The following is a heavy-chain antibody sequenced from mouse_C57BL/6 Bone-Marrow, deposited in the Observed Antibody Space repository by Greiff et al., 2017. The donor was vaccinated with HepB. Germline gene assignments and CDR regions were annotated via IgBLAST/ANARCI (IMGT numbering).Heavy chain of an antibody. CDR2: IDPSDSET. V-gene: IGHV1-52*01. CDR3: ARRGYSKCWYFDV. J-gene: IGHJ1*03. CDR1: GYTFTSYW. D-gene: IGHD2-5*01. Sequence: QVQLKQPGAELVRPGSSVKLSCKASGYTFTSYWLHWVKQRPIQGLEWIGNIDPSDSETHYNQKFKDKATLTVDKSSSTAYMQLSSLTSEDSAVYYCARRGYSKCWYFDVWGTGTTVTVSS.